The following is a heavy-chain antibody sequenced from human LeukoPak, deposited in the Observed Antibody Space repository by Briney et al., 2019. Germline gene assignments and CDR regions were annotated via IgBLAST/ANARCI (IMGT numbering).Heavy chain of an antibody. CDR3: ARLYILTGYYSWDY. CDR2: IYTSGST. CDR1: GGSISSGSYY. D-gene: IGHD3-9*01. J-gene: IGHJ4*02. V-gene: IGHV4-61*02. Sequence: SETLSLTCTVSGGSISSGSYYWSWIRQPAGKGLEWIGRIYTSGSTNYNPSLKSRVTISVDKSKNQFSLKLSSVTAADTAVYYCARLYILTGYYSWDYWGQGTLVTVSS.